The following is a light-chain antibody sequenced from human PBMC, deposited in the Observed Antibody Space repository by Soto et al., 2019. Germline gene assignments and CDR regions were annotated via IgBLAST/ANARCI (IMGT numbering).Light chain of an antibody. V-gene: IGKV1-9*01. CDR3: QQLNSYPLT. CDR1: QGISSY. Sequence: DIQMTQSPSTLAASVGDRVTITCRASQGISSYLAWYQQKPGKXXKXXIYAASTLQSGVPSRFSGSGSGTELTITISSLQPEDVETYDCQQLNSYPLTFGPGTKVDIK. J-gene: IGKJ3*01. CDR2: AAS.